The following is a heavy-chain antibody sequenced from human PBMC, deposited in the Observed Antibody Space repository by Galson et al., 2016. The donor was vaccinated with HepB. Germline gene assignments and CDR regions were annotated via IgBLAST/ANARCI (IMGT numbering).Heavy chain of an antibody. CDR1: GYTFISYG. J-gene: IGHJ4*02. CDR2: IDAGNRGT. V-gene: IGHV1-3*01. Sequence: SVKVSCKASGYTFISYGIHWVRQAPGQGPEWLGGIDAGNRGTKYSQKFQDRVTITRDTSANTAYMDLSSLKSEDTAVYYCARVGPNTMVRGVVHYDHWGQGTLVTVSS. CDR3: ARVGPNTMVRGVVHYDH. D-gene: IGHD3-10*01.